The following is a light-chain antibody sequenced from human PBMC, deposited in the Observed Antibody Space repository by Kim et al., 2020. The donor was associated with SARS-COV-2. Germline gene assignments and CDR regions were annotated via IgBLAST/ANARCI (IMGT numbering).Light chain of an antibody. J-gene: IGLJ1*01. CDR2: DVS. CDR3: SSYTSSSTLYV. CDR1: SSDVGGYNY. Sequence: QSITLSCTGTSSDVGGYNYVSWYQQHPGNAPKLMIYDVSNRPSGVSSRFSGAKSGNTASLTISGLQAEDEADYYCSSYTSSSTLYVFGTGTKVTVL. V-gene: IGLV2-14*03.